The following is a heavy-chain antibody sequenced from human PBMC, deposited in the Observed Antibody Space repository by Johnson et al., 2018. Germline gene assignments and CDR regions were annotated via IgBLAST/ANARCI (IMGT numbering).Heavy chain of an antibody. D-gene: IGHD4-23*01. CDR1: GGSFSGYQ. CDR3: ARGRWPSGGWFDP. CDR2: ITHSGTT. Sequence: QVQLQEAGPGLVKPTETLALTCAVTGGSFSGYQWTWIRQPPGKGLEWIGEITHSGTTNYKPSLKRRVSMSVDTSKNQFSLKLTSVTAADTGVYYCARGRWPSGGWFDPWGQGTLVTVSS. J-gene: IGHJ5*02. V-gene: IGHV4-34*10.